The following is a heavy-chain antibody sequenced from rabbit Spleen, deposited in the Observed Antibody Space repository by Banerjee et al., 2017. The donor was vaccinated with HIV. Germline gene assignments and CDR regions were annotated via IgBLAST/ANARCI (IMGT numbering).Heavy chain of an antibody. CDR1: GFSFSSSYD. J-gene: IGHJ4*01. CDR2: IDPIFGSA. Sequence: QSLEESGGDLVKPGASLTLTCTASGFSFSSSYDMCWVRQAPGKGLEWIGYIDPIFGSAYYASWVNGRFTFSKTSSTTVTLQMTSLTAADTATYFCARDLADVIGWNFGWWGPGTLVTVS. CDR3: ARDLADVIGWNFGW. D-gene: IGHD1-1*01. V-gene: IGHV1S40*01.